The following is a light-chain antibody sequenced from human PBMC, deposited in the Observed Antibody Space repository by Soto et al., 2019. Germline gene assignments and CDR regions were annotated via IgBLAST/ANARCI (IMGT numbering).Light chain of an antibody. J-gene: IGLJ1*01. Sequence: QSVLTQPASVSGSPGQLITISCTGTSSDVGGYNYVSWYQQHPGKAPKLMIYDVSNRPSGVSNRFSGSQSGNTASLTISGLQAEDEADYYCSSYTSSSTLNYVFGTGTKLTVL. CDR3: SSYTSSSTLNYV. CDR1: SSDVGGYNY. V-gene: IGLV2-14*01. CDR2: DVS.